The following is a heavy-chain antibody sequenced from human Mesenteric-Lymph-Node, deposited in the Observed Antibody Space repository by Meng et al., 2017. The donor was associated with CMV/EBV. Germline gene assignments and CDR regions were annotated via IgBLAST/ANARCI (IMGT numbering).Heavy chain of an antibody. CDR1: GGAFSGYY. V-gene: IGHV4-34*01. J-gene: IGHJ4*02. D-gene: IGHD4-23*01. CDR3: ARHQRWLKSEGGFNY. CDR2: INHSGST. Sequence: VQVKQGGAGLLKPSETLSLTCAVYGGAFSGYYWSWIRQPPGKGLEWSGEINHSGSTNYNPSLKSRVTISVDTSKNQFSLKLSSVTAADTAVYYCARHQRWLKSEGGFNYWGQGTLVTVSS.